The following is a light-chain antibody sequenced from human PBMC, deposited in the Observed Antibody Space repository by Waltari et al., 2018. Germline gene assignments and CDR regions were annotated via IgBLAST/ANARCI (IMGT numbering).Light chain of an antibody. CDR3: SSYAGSNNLV. CDR2: EVS. CDR1: SSAVGGYTY. J-gene: IGLJ3*02. V-gene: IGLV2-8*01. Sequence: SALTQPPSAPGSPGPSVTLSCTGTSSAVGGYTYVSWYQQHPGKAPKLMIYEVSTRPSGVPDRFSGSKSGNTASLTVSGLQAEDEADYYCSSYAGSNNLVFGGGTKLTVL.